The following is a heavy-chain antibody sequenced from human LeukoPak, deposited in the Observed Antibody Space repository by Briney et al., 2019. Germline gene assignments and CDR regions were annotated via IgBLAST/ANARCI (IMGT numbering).Heavy chain of an antibody. CDR1: GFTFDDYA. D-gene: IGHD6-19*01. CDR2: ISWNSGSI. V-gene: IGHV3-9*01. CDR3: AGGSGWLMDV. Sequence: GRSLRLSCAASGFTFDDYAMHWVRQAPGKGLEWVSGISWNSGSIGYADSVKGRFTISRDNAKNSLYLQMKSLRDEDTAVYYCAGGSGWLMDVWGKGTTVTVSS. J-gene: IGHJ6*04.